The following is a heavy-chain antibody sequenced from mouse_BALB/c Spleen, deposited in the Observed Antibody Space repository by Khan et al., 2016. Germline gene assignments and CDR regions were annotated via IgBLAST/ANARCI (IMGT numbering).Heavy chain of an antibody. V-gene: IGHV2-6-7*01. D-gene: IGHD2-4*01. J-gene: IGHJ3*01. Sequence: VQLQESGPGLVAPSQSLSITCTVSGFSLTGYGVNWVRQPPGQGLEWLGKIWADGRTDYNSALKSRVSISKDNSKSQVVLKMNSMQTDDTANYYSSIDYDGFAYWGQGTLVIVSA. CDR1: GFSLTGYG. CDR2: IWADGRT. CDR3: SIDYDGFAY.